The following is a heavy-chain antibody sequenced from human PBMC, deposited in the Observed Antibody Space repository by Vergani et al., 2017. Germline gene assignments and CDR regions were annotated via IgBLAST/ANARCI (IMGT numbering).Heavy chain of an antibody. J-gene: IGHJ4*02. D-gene: IGHD6-6*01. Sequence: QVQLVESGGGVVQPGRSLRLSCAASGFTFSSYGMHWVRQAPGKGLEWVAVIWYDGSNKYYADSVKGRFTISRDNSKNTLYLQMNSLRAEDTAVYYCARDKFSGSSSVGDYWGQGTLVTVSS. CDR2: IWYDGSNK. V-gene: IGHV3-33*01. CDR3: ARDKFSGSSSVGDY. CDR1: GFTFSSYG.